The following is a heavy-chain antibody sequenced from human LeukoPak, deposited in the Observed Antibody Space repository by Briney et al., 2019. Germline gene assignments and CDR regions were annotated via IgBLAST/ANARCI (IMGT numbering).Heavy chain of an antibody. Sequence: SETLSLTCTVSGGSISSYYWSWIRQPPGKGLEWIGYIYYSGSTNYNPSLKSRVTISVDTSKNQFSLKLSSVTAADTAVYYCARDRYYYDSSGPRGYYFDYWGQGTLVTVSS. V-gene: IGHV4-59*12. CDR1: GGSISSYY. D-gene: IGHD3-22*01. CDR2: IYYSGST. CDR3: ARDRYYYDSSGPRGYYFDY. J-gene: IGHJ4*02.